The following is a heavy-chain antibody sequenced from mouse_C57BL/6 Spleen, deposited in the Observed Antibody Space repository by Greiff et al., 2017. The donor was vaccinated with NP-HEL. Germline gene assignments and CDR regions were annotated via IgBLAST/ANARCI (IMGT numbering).Heavy chain of an antibody. J-gene: IGHJ3*01. Sequence: VQLQQSGAELVRPGTSVKVSCKASGYAFTNYLIEWVKQRPGQGLEWIGVINPGSGGTNYNEKFKGKATLTADKSSSTAYMQLSSLTSEDSAVYFCARADYYGSSYVEFAYWGQGTLVTVSA. CDR2: INPGSGGT. D-gene: IGHD1-1*01. V-gene: IGHV1-54*01. CDR3: ARADYYGSSYVEFAY. CDR1: GYAFTNYL.